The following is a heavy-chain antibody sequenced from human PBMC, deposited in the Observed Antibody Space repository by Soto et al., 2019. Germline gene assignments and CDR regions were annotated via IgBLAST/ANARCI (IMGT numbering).Heavy chain of an antibody. Sequence: PGGSLRLSCAASGFTFSSYAMSWVRQAPGKGLEWVSAISGSGGSTYYADSVKGRFTISRDNSKNTLYLQMNSLRAEDTAVYYCGKKGGVFYFLDYGGKGPLVPVPS. J-gene: IGHJ4*02. CDR2: ISGSGGST. CDR1: GFTFSSYA. CDR3: GKKGGVFYFLDY. V-gene: IGHV3-23*01. D-gene: IGHD2-8*02.